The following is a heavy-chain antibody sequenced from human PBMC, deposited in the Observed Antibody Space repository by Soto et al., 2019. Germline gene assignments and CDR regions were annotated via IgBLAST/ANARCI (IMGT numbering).Heavy chain of an antibody. CDR1: GFTLRSYW. V-gene: IGHV3-74*01. D-gene: IGHD5-12*01. J-gene: IGHJ4*02. CDR3: ARSRDGYNFVGDC. Sequence: EVQLVESGGGLVQPGGSLRLSCAASGFTLRSYWMHWVRQAPGKGLVWVSRINIDGSSTSYADSVKGRFTISRDNAKNTLYLQVNSLRAEDTAVYYCARSRDGYNFVGDCWGQGTLVTVSS. CDR2: INIDGSST.